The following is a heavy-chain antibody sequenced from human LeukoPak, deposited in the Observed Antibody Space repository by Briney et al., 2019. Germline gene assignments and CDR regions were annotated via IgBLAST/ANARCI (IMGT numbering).Heavy chain of an antibody. D-gene: IGHD1-26*01. CDR3: TKREGPMSGSYDYFDP. J-gene: IGHJ5*02. CDR2: IHSNGYT. Sequence: SETLSLTCTVSGGSISGYYWSWIRQPPGQGLEWIAYIHSNGYTDYNPSLKSRVTISVDTSKNQFSLKVTSVTAADTAMYYCTKREGPMSGSYDYFDPWGQGTLVTVS. CDR1: GGSISGYY. V-gene: IGHV4-4*09.